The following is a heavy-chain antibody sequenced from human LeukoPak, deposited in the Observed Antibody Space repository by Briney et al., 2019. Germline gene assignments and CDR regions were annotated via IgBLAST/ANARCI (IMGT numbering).Heavy chain of an antibody. J-gene: IGHJ3*02. CDR2: IKQDGSEK. Sequence: GGSLRLSCAASGFTFSSYWMSWVRQAPGKALEWVANIKQDGSEKDYVVSVKGRFTIARDNAQSSLYLQMNRLRAEDTAVYYCARDNRDVTDAFDIWGQGTLVTVSS. CDR1: GFTFSSYW. V-gene: IGHV3-7*04. CDR3: ARDNRDVTDAFDI. D-gene: IGHD3-10*01.